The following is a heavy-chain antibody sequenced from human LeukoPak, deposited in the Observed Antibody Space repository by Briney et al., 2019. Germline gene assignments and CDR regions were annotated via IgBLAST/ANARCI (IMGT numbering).Heavy chain of an antibody. J-gene: IGHJ4*02. CDR3: AKEWSGYYISGSYYFDY. CDR2: ISWNSGSI. D-gene: IGHD3-3*01. CDR1: GFTFDDYA. V-gene: IGHV3-9*01. Sequence: PGGSLRLSCAASGFTFDDYAMHWVRQAPGKGLEWVSGISWNSGSIGYADSVKGRFTISRDNAKNSLYLQMNSLRAEDTALYYCAKEWSGYYISGSYYFDYWGQGTLVTVSS.